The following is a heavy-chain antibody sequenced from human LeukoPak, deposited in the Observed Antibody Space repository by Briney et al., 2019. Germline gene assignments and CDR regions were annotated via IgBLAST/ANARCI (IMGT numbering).Heavy chain of an antibody. J-gene: IGHJ4*02. D-gene: IGHD3-22*01. CDR1: GFTFSPYT. CDR3: ARVGGYCDTSGYFSDY. V-gene: IGHV3-21*01. CDR2: INSNGNYI. Sequence: GGSLRLSCAASGFTFSPYTMNWVRQAPGKGLEWVSSINSNGNYIYYADSLKGRFTISRDNAKNSLYLQMNSLRAEDTAVYYCARVGGYCDTSGYFSDYWGQGTLVTVSS.